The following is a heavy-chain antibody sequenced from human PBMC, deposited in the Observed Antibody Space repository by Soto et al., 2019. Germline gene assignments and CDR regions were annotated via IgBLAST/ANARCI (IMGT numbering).Heavy chain of an antibody. CDR3: AKAGIAVAAYWGAFDV. V-gene: IGHV3-23*01. CDR2: ISGRGDST. J-gene: IGHJ3*01. CDR1: GFTISSYA. Sequence: EVQLLESGGGLVQPGGSLRLSCAASGFTISSYAMTWVRQAPGKGLEWVSGISGRGDSTYYADSVKGRFTISRDNSKNTLLVQMNSLRAEDTDIYYCAKAGIAVAAYWGAFDVWGQGTMVTVSS. D-gene: IGHD6-19*01.